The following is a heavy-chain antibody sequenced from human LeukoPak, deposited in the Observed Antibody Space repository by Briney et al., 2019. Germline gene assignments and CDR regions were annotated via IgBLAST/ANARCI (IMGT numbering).Heavy chain of an antibody. CDR2: ISSSSSYI. Sequence: PGGSLRLSCVASGFTFSTYGMNWVRQAPGKGLEWVSSISSSSSYIYYADSVKGRFTISGDKAKNSLYLQMNSLRVEDTAVYYCARDYKYAFDNWGQGTLVTVSS. J-gene: IGHJ4*02. D-gene: IGHD5-24*01. CDR3: ARDYKYAFDN. V-gene: IGHV3-21*01. CDR1: GFTFSTYG.